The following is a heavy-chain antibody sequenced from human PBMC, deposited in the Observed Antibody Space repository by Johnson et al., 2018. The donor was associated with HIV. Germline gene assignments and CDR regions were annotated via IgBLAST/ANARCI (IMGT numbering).Heavy chain of an antibody. D-gene: IGHD3-16*01. Sequence: VQLVESGGGLVKPGGSLRLSCAASGFTFTNAWMSWVRQAPGKGLEWVGHIKSKTDDGTTDDAAPVKGRFTISRDNAKNSLYLQMNSLRAEDTAVYYCARDVKVCAFDIWGQGTMVTVSS. CDR1: GFTFTNAW. V-gene: IGHV3-15*01. J-gene: IGHJ3*02. CDR3: ARDVKVCAFDI. CDR2: IKSKTDDGTT.